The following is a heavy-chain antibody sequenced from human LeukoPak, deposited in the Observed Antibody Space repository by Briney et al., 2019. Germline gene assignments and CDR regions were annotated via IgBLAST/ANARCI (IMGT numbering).Heavy chain of an antibody. Sequence: SETLSLTCTVSGGSISSYYWSWIRQPPGKGLEWIGYIYYGGSTNYNPSLKSRVTISVDTSKNQFSLKLSSVTAADTAVYYCARRGDTAMVPDAFDIWGQGTMVTVSS. CDR3: ARRGDTAMVPDAFDI. D-gene: IGHD5-18*01. CDR1: GGSISSYY. V-gene: IGHV4-59*01. J-gene: IGHJ3*02. CDR2: IYYGGST.